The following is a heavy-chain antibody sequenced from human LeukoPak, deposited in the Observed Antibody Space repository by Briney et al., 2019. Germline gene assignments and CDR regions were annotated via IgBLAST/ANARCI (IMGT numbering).Heavy chain of an antibody. CDR1: GFTFSNAW. Sequence: PGGSLGLSCAASGFTFSNAWMSWVRQAPGKGLEWVGRIKSKTDGGTTDYAAPVKGRFSISRDDSKNTLFLQMNSLKTEDTAVYYCTKAVLWFGELLLDYYFDFWGQGTLVTVSS. CDR3: TKAVLWFGELLLDYYFDF. V-gene: IGHV3-15*01. CDR2: IKSKTDGGTT. D-gene: IGHD3-10*01. J-gene: IGHJ4*01.